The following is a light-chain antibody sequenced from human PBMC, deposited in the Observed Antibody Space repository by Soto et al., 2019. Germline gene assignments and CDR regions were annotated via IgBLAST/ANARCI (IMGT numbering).Light chain of an antibody. CDR3: QPYYSTPPT. CDR1: QSVLYSSNNKNY. J-gene: IGKJ3*01. Sequence: DIVMTQSPDSLAVSLGERATINCKSSQSVLYSSNNKNYLAWYQQKPGQPPKLLIYWASTRESGVPDRFSGSGAGTDFTRTISSLQAEDVAIYYCQPYYSTPPTFGPGTKVDIK. CDR2: WAS. V-gene: IGKV4-1*01.